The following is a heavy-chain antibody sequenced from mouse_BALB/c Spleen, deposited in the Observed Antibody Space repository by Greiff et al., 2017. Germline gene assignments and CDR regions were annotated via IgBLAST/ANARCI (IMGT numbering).Heavy chain of an antibody. CDR2: IYWDDDK. J-gene: IGHJ2*01. D-gene: IGHD1-1*01. CDR1: GFSLSTSGMG. CDR3: ARSITTVVADFDY. V-gene: IGHV8-12*01. Sequence: ESGPGILQPSQTLSLTCSFSGFSLSTSGMGVSWIRQPSGKGLEWLAHIYWDDDKRYNPSLKSRLTISKDTSRNQVFLKITSVDTADTATYYCARSITTVVADFDYWGQGTTLTVSS.